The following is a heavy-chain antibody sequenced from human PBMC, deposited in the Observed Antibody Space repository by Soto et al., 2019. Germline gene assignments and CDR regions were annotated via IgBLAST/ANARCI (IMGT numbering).Heavy chain of an antibody. D-gene: IGHD2-8*01. CDR1: GYTFTSYG. V-gene: IGHV1-18*01. Sequence: QVQLVQSGAEVKKPGASVKVSCKASGYTFTSYGISWVRQAPGQGLEWMGWISAYNGNTNYAQKLLGRVTMTTDTSTSTAYMELRSLRSDDTAVYYCARAPRYCTNGVCYPTLPDYWGQGTLVTVSS. CDR3: ARAPRYCTNGVCYPTLPDY. J-gene: IGHJ4*02. CDR2: ISAYNGNT.